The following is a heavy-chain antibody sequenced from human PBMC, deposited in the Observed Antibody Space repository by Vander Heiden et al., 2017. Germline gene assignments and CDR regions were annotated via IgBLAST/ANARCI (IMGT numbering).Heavy chain of an antibody. Sequence: EVQLVEAGGGLVQRGGSLRLSCVDSGFTFSSSWMHWVRQAPGAGLVWLSRMNSDGSTTDYADSVKGRFTISRDNAKNTLYLKMNGLRAEDTAVYYCARAGFFRFDYWGQGILVTVSS. D-gene: IGHD3-3*01. J-gene: IGHJ4*02. V-gene: IGHV3-74*01. CDR2: MNSDGSTT. CDR1: GFTFSSSW. CDR3: ARAGFFRFDY.